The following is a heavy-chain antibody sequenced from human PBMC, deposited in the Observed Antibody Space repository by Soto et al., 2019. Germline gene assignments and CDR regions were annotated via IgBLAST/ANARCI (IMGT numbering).Heavy chain of an antibody. D-gene: IGHD3-10*01. CDR2: IFSNGRT. J-gene: IGHJ4*02. Sequence: SETLSLTCTVSGGSINNNYRSWILQPPGRGLEWIGYIFSNGRTNYNPSLETRVAISVDTSKNQLSLTLMSVTAADTAVYYCARGGDNSPWYYSLWGQGTLVTVSS. CDR1: GGSINNNY. V-gene: IGHV4-59*01. CDR3: ARGGDNSPWYYSL.